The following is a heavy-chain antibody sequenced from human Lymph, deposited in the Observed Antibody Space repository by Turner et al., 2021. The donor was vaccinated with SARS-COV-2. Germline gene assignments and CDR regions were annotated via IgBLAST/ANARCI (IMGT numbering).Heavy chain of an antibody. V-gene: IGHV3-30*04. Sequence: QVQLVESGGGVVQPGRSLRLSCAASGFTFSSYAMHWVRQAPGKGLAWVAVISYDGSNKNYADAVKGRFTISRDNSKNTLYLQMNSLRAEDTAVYYCARDDREFWSGYYTHYYYYGMDVWGQGTTVTVSS. CDR3: ARDDREFWSGYYTHYYYYGMDV. CDR2: ISYDGSNK. J-gene: IGHJ6*02. D-gene: IGHD3-3*01. CDR1: GFTFSSYA.